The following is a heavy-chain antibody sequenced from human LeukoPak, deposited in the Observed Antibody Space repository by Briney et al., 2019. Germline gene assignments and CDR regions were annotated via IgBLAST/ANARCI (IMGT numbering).Heavy chain of an antibody. CDR3: AKTPDSSSSGFRPLFDY. Sequence: GGSLRLSCAASGFTFSSYWMHWVRQAPGKGLVWVSRINSDGSSTSYADSVKGRFTISRDNAKNTLYLQMNSLRAEDTAVYYCAKTPDSSSSGFRPLFDYWGQGTLVTVSS. CDR1: GFTFSSYW. D-gene: IGHD6-6*01. J-gene: IGHJ4*02. V-gene: IGHV3-74*01. CDR2: INSDGSST.